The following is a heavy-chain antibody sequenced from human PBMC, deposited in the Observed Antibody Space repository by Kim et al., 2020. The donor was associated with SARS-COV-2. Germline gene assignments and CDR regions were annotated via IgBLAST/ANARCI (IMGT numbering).Heavy chain of an antibody. CDR1: GFNFSSYA. V-gene: IGHV3-30*04. J-gene: IGHJ6*01. D-gene: IGHD5-18*01. Sequence: GGSLRLSCAASGFNFSSYAMYWVRQAPGKGLEWVAVISYDGSNKNYADSVKGRFTISRDNSKNTLYLQMNSLRGEDTAVFYCARDANRGYRYGWTYRYYG. CDR3: ARDANRGYRYGWTYRYYG. CDR2: ISYDGSNK.